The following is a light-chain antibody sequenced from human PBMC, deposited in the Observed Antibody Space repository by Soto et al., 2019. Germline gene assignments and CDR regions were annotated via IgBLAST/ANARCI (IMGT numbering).Light chain of an antibody. J-gene: IGLJ1*01. CDR1: SSDVGGYNS. CDR2: DVS. CDR3: NSYTSSDTYV. V-gene: IGLV2-14*03. Sequence: QSALTQPASVSGSPGQSITISCTGTSSDVGGYNSVSWYQQQPGKVPKLMIYDVSNRPSGVSNRFSGSKSGNTASLTISGLQAEDEADYYCNSYTSSDTYVFGTGTKLTVL.